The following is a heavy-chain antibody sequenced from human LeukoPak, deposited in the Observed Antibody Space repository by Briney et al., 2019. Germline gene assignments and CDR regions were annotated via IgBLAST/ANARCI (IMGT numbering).Heavy chain of an antibody. D-gene: IGHD3-9*01. J-gene: IGHJ2*01. CDR2: IYYSGST. CDR1: GGSISSYY. CDR3: AREEPVLRYFDWSRRNWYFDL. Sequence: SETLSLTCTASGGSISSYYWSWIRQPPGKGLEWIGYIYYSGSTNYNPSLKSRVTISVDTSKNQFSLKLSSVTAADTAVYYCAREEPVLRYFDWSRRNWYFDLWGRGTLVTVSS. V-gene: IGHV4-59*01.